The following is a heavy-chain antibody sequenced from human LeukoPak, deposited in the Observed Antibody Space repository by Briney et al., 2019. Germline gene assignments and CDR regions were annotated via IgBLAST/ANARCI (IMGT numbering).Heavy chain of an antibody. V-gene: IGHV4-59*01. CDR2: IYYSGST. CDR1: GGSISSYY. Sequence: SETLSLTCTVSGGSISSYYWSWIRQPPGKGLEWIGYIYYSGSTNYNPSLKSRVTISVDTSKNQFSLKLSSVTAADTAVYYCARYGSGSYHYYYYGMDVWGQGTTVTVSS. J-gene: IGHJ6*02. CDR3: ARYGSGSYHYYYYGMDV. D-gene: IGHD3-10*01.